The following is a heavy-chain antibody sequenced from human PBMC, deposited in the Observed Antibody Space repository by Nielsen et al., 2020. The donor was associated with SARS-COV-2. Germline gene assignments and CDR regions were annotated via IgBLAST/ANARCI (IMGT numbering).Heavy chain of an antibody. CDR1: GYTFTSYG. CDR3: ARDRSSSYRVYYYYYGMDV. Sequence: ASVKVSCKASGYTFTSYGISWVRQAPGQGLEWMGWISAYNGNTNYAQKLQGRVTMTTDTSTSTAYMELRSLRSDDTAVYYCARDRSSSYRVYYYYYGMDVWGQGTTVTVSS. J-gene: IGHJ6*02. V-gene: IGHV1-18*01. CDR2: ISAYNGNT. D-gene: IGHD6-13*01.